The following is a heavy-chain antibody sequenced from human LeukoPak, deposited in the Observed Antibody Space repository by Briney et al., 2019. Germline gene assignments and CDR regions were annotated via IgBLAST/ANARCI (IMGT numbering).Heavy chain of an antibody. CDR2: IIPILGIA. CDR3: ARALTQQPGFFDY. CDR1: GGTFSSYT. J-gene: IGHJ4*02. D-gene: IGHD6-13*01. V-gene: IGHV1-69*02. Sequence: ASVKVSCKASGGTFSSYTISWVRQAPGQGLEWMGRIIPILGIANYAQKFQGRVTITADKSTSTAYMELSSLRSVDTAVYYCARALTQQPGFFDYWGQGTLVTVSS.